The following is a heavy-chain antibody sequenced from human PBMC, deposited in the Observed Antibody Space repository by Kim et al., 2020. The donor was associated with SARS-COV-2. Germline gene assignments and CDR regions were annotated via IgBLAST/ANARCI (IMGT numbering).Heavy chain of an antibody. CDR2: INPSGGST. Sequence: ASVKVSCKASGYTFTSYYMHWVRQAPGQGLEWMGIINPSGGSTSYAQKFQGRVTMTRDTSTSTVYMELSSLRSEDTAVYYCARVTPCIAAAICHYFDYWGQGTLVTVSS. CDR3: ARVTPCIAAAICHYFDY. V-gene: IGHV1-46*01. CDR1: GYTFTSYY. J-gene: IGHJ4*02. D-gene: IGHD6-13*01.